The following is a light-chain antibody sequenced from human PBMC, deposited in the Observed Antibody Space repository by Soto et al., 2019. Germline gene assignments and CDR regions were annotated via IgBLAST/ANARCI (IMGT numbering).Light chain of an antibody. J-gene: IGLJ1*01. V-gene: IGLV2-14*01. Sequence: QSVLTQPASVSGSPGQSITISCTGTSSDVGGYNYVSWYQQHPGEAPKLMIYDVSNRPSGVSNRFSGSKSGNTASLTISGLRAEDEADYYCSSYTSSSTYVFGTGTKVTVL. CDR3: SSYTSSSTYV. CDR1: SSDVGGYNY. CDR2: DVS.